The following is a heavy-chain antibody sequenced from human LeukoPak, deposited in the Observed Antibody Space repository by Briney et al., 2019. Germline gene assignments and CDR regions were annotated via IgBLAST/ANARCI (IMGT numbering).Heavy chain of an antibody. Sequence: SETLSLTCTVSGGSISSYYWSWIRQPPGKGLEWIGYIYYSGSTNYNPSLKSRVTISVDTSKNQFSLKLSSVTAADTAVYYCARDAAYYYDKGDAFDIWGQGTMVTVSS. V-gene: IGHV4-59*01. CDR2: IYYSGST. J-gene: IGHJ3*02. D-gene: IGHD3-22*01. CDR1: GGSISSYY. CDR3: ARDAAYYYDKGDAFDI.